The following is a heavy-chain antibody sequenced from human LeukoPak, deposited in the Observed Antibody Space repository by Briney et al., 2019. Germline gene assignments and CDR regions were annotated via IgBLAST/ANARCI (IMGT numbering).Heavy chain of an antibody. J-gene: IGHJ3*02. V-gene: IGHV3-23*01. Sequence: GGSLRLSCAASGFTFSSYAMSWVRQAPGKGLEWVSAISGGGSTYYADSVKGRFTISRDNSKNTLYLQMNSLRAEDTAVYYCATNAMVDAFDIWGQGTMVTVSS. CDR3: ATNAMVDAFDI. CDR1: GFTFSSYA. D-gene: IGHD5-18*01. CDR2: ISGGGST.